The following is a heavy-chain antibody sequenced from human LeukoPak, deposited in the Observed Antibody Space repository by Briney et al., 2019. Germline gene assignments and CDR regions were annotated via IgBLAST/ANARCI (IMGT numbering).Heavy chain of an antibody. D-gene: IGHD6-6*01. V-gene: IGHV1-18*04. CDR1: GYTFTGYY. CDR2: ITPYSGNR. Sequence: ASVKVSCKASGYTFTGYYMHWVRQAPGQGLEWMGWITPYSGNRNYVQKFQGRVTMTSDTSTNTAYMELRGLRSDDTAVYFCARGGSSRPSPNFDSWGQGALVIVTS. J-gene: IGHJ4*02. CDR3: ARGGSSRPSPNFDS.